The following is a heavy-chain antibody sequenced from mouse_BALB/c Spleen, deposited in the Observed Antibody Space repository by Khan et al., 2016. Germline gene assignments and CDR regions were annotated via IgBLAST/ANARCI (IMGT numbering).Heavy chain of an antibody. D-gene: IGHD1-1*01. CDR3: GRYDGSTYVGGMDY. CDR1: GDSITSGY. J-gene: IGHJ4*01. V-gene: IGHV3-8*02. Sequence: EVQLQESGPSLVKLSQTLSLTCSVTGDSITSGYWNWIRKFPGNKLEYMGYISHSGSTYYNPSLKSRISITRDTSKNQYYLQLNSVPTEDTASYYWGRYDGSTYVGGMDYGGQGTSVTVSS. CDR2: ISHSGST.